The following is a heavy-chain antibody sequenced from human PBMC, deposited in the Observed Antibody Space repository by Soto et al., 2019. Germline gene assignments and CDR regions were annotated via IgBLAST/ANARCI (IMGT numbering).Heavy chain of an antibody. J-gene: IGHJ4*02. CDR3: ARDIGSGWYYFDY. V-gene: IGHV3-48*02. D-gene: IGHD6-19*01. Sequence: ETLSLTCNVSGFTFSSYSMNWVRQAPGKGLEWVSYITPSSDTIYYADSVKGRFTISRDNGKNSLYLQMNSLRDEDTAVYYCARDIGSGWYYFDYWGQGNMVTVSS. CDR1: GFTFSSYS. CDR2: ITPSSDTI.